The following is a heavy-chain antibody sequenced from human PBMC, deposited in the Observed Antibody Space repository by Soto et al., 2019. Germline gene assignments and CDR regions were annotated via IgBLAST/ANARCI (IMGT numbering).Heavy chain of an antibody. J-gene: IGHJ5*02. CDR1: GGSIRTPDW. CDR3: ARVTSVLRSEGAYVGSRFDP. D-gene: IGHD2-21*01. Sequence: SETLSLTCTVSGGSIRTPDWWSWVRQTPEKGLEWIGEVYHSGTPNYNPSLKSRVSMSVDKSNNQFSLKLYSVTAADTAVYYCARVTSVLRSEGAYVGSRFDPWGQGTLVTVSS. V-gene: IGHV4-4*02. CDR2: VYHSGTP.